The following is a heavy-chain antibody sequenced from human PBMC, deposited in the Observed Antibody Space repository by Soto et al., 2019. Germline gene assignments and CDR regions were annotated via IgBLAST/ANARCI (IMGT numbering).Heavy chain of an antibody. Sequence: PGGSLRLSCAASGFTFSSYAMSWVRQAPGKGLEWVSAISGSGGSTYYADSVKGRFTISRDNSKNTLYLQMNSLRAEDTAVYYCAKDVEEGSSWYGAFDIWGQGTMVTVSS. CDR3: AKDVEEGSSWYGAFDI. CDR1: GFTFSSYA. J-gene: IGHJ3*02. D-gene: IGHD6-13*01. V-gene: IGHV3-23*01. CDR2: ISGSGGST.